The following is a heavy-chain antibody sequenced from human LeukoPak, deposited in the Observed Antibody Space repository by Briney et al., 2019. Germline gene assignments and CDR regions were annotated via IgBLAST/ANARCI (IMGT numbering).Heavy chain of an antibody. CDR3: VRGGSMDV. J-gene: IGHJ6*02. CDR2: IKPDGSAT. V-gene: IGHV3-7*05. Sequence: PGGSLRLSCGAPGFTFNSEWMSWVRQAPGEGLEWVAIIKPDGSATSYVDSAKGRFTISRDNAKNSLSLQMHSLKVDDTGVYYCVRGGSMDVWGQGTAVTVSS. CDR1: GFTFNSEW.